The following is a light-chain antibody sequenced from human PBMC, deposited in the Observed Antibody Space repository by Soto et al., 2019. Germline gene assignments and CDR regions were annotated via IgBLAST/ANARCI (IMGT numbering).Light chain of an antibody. CDR3: QQYGDSPIT. Sequence: EIVLTQSPGTLSLSPGERAALSCRASQSVGSSCLAWYQQKPGQAPRLLIYGTSSRATGIPDRFSGSGSGTDFILTISRLEPEDFAVYYCQQYGDSPITFGQGTRLEIK. J-gene: IGKJ5*01. CDR1: QSVGSSC. CDR2: GTS. V-gene: IGKV3-20*01.